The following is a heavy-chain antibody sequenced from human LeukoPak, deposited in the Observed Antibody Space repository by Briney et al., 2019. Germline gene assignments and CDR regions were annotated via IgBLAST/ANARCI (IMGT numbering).Heavy chain of an antibody. J-gene: IGHJ5*02. CDR3: ARAPYDTRGENWFDP. Sequence: ASVKVSCKASGYTFTGYYMHWVRQAPGQGLEWMGWMNPNSGNTGYAQKFQGSVTMTRNTSISTAYMELSSLRSEDTAVYYCARAPYDTRGENWFDPWGQGTLVTVSS. CDR2: MNPNSGNT. D-gene: IGHD3-9*01. V-gene: IGHV1-8*02. CDR1: GYTFTGYY.